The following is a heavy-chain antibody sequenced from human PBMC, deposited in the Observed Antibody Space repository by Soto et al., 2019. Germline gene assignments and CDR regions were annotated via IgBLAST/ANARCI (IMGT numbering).Heavy chain of an antibody. CDR2: IWYDGSNK. D-gene: IGHD3-22*01. Sequence: QVQLVESGGGVVQPGRSLRLSCAASGFTFSSYGMHWVRQAPGKGLEWVAVIWYDGSNKYYADSVKGRFTISRDNSKNTLDLQMNSLRAEDTAVYYCARATYDSSGYQLSDYWGQGTLVTVSS. V-gene: IGHV3-33*01. J-gene: IGHJ4*02. CDR3: ARATYDSSGYQLSDY. CDR1: GFTFSSYG.